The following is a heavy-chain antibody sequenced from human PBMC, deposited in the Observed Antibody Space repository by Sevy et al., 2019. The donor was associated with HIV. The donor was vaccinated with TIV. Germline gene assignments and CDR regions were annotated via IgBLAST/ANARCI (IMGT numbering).Heavy chain of an antibody. Sequence: GGSLRLSCAASGFTFSSYEMNWVRQAPGKGLEWVSYISSSGSTIYYADSVKGRFTISRDNAKNSLYLQMNSLRAEDTAVYYCARDSDWEPRGGSRNYFDYWGQGTLVTVSS. V-gene: IGHV3-48*03. J-gene: IGHJ4*02. CDR1: GFTFSSYE. CDR2: ISSSGSTI. D-gene: IGHD1-26*01. CDR3: ARDSDWEPRGGSRNYFDY.